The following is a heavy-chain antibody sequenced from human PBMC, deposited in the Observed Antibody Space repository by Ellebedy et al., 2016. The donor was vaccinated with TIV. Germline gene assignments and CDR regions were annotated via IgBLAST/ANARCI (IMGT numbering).Heavy chain of an antibody. CDR3: ARGKWLEDYYFDY. CDR1: GFTFTSSA. CDR2: IVVGSGNT. Sequence: AASVKVSCKASGFTFTSSAMQWVRQARGQRLEWIGWIVVGSGNTNYAQKFQERVTITRDMSTSTAYMELSSLRSEDTAVYYCARGKWLEDYYFDYWGQGTLVTVSS. J-gene: IGHJ4*02. D-gene: IGHD6-19*01. V-gene: IGHV1-58*02.